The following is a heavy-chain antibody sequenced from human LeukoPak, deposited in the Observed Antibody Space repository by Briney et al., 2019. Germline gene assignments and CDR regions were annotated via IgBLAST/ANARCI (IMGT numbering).Heavy chain of an antibody. J-gene: IGHJ6*02. CDR3: AKTDSRYYYYGMDV. Sequence: SETLSPTCTVSGGSLSNYYWSWIRQPPGKGLEWIGHIYESGSTTYNPSLKSRVTISVDTSKNQFSLKLSSVTAADTAVYYCAKTDSRYYYYGMDVWGQGTTVTVSS. D-gene: IGHD1-1*01. CDR1: GGSLSNYY. CDR2: IYESGST. V-gene: IGHV4-59*01.